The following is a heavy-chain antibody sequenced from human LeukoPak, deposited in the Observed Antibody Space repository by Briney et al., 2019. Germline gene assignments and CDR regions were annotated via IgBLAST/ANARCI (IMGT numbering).Heavy chain of an antibody. V-gene: IGHV3-15*01. CDR2: IKSKTDGGTT. CDR3: TKTYYYGSGSLDY. CDR1: GFTFSNAW. Sequence: PGGSLRLSCAASGFTFSNAWMSWVRQAPGKGLEWVGRIKSKTDGGTTDYAAPVKGRFTISRDDSKNALYLQMNSLKTEDTAIYYCTKTYYYGSGSLDYWGQGTLVTVSS. J-gene: IGHJ4*02. D-gene: IGHD3-10*01.